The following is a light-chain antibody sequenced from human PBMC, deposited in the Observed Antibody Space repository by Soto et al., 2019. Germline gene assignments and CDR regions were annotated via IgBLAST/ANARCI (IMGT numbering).Light chain of an antibody. Sequence: EIVWTQSPGTLSLSPGERATISCRASQRVSSRYLAWFQQRPGQVPRLLIFGSSSRAPGIPDRFSGSGSGTAFTLPISRLEPEDFGVYYCQQYYHSPRTFGQGSKVEIK. CDR2: GSS. V-gene: IGKV3-20*01. J-gene: IGKJ1*01. CDR1: QRVSSRY. CDR3: QQYYHSPRT.